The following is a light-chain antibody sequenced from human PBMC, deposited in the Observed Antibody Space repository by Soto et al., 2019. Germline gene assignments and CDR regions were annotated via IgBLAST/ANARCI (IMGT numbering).Light chain of an antibody. CDR2: HVS. V-gene: IGLV2-14*01. J-gene: IGLJ1*01. CDR3: SSYTSSSSYV. Sequence: QSALTQPASVSGSPGQSITISCTGSSSEVGGYNYVSWYQQHPGKAPKLMIYHVSNRPSGIFNRFSGSKSGNTASLTISGLQAEDEADYYCSSYTSSSSYVFGTGTKVTVL. CDR1: SSEVGGYNY.